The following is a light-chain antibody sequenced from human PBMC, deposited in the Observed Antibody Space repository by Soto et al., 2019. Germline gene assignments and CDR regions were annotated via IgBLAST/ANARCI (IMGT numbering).Light chain of an antibody. CDR3: QQYGSSPRT. CDR2: CAS. J-gene: IGKJ1*01. V-gene: IGKV3-20*01. CDR1: QSVSSSY. Sequence: EIVLTQSPGTLSLSPGERATLSCRASQSVSSSYLAWYQQKPGQAPMLLIYCASSRATGIPDTFSGSGSGTEFTLTISRLEPEDFAVYYCQQYGSSPRTFGQGTKVEIK.